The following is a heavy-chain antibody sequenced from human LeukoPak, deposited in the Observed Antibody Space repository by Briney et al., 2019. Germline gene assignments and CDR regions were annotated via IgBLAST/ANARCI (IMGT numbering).Heavy chain of an antibody. V-gene: IGHV3-30*02. CDR2: IRSDGSIE. CDR3: AKDQPEAYFDY. J-gene: IGHJ4*02. D-gene: IGHD1-14*01. Sequence: GGSLRLSCAASGFNFSSYGMHWVRQAPGEGLEWVAFIRSDGSIEYYADSVKGRFTISRDNAKNTLYLQMNSLRAEDAALYYCAKDQPEAYFDYWGQGTLVTVSS. CDR1: GFNFSSYG.